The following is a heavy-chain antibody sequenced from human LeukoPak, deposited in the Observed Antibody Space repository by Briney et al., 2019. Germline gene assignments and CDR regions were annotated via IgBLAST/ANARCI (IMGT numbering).Heavy chain of an antibody. CDR2: IYHSGST. D-gene: IGHD3-16*02. CDR1: GYSINSGYY. Sequence: PSETLSLTCTVSGYSINSGYYWGWIRQPPGKGLEWIGFIYHSGSTYYNPSLKSRVTISVDTSKNQFSLKLSSVTAADTAVYYCARYPLRLGDLSLHPDNDAFDIWGQGTMVTVS. J-gene: IGHJ3*02. V-gene: IGHV4-38-2*02. CDR3: ARYPLRLGDLSLHPDNDAFDI.